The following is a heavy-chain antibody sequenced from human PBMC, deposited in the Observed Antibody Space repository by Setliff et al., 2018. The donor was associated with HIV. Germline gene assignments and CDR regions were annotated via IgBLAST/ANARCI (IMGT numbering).Heavy chain of an antibody. D-gene: IGHD1-7*01. Sequence: ASVKVSCKASGYTFTGYYMHWVRQAPGQGLEWMGWISPNSGGTDYAQKFQGRVTMTRDTSISTAYMELSRLRSDDTAVYYCARYSNWNFEEHFDYWGQGTLVTVSS. J-gene: IGHJ4*02. V-gene: IGHV1-2*02. CDR2: ISPNSGGT. CDR1: GYTFTGYY. CDR3: ARYSNWNFEEHFDY.